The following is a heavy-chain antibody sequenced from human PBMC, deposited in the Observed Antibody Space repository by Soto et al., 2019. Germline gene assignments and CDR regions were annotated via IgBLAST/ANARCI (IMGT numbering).Heavy chain of an antibody. Sequence: SETLSLTCTVSGGSISSYYWSWIRQPAGKGLEWIGRIYTSGSTNYNPSLKSRVTMSVDTSKNQFSLKLSSVTAADTAVYYCERGITIFGVVYLDSLGLGSLVTVS. CDR1: GGSISSYY. D-gene: IGHD3-3*01. V-gene: IGHV4-4*07. J-gene: IGHJ4*02. CDR2: IYTSGST. CDR3: ERGITIFGVVYLDS.